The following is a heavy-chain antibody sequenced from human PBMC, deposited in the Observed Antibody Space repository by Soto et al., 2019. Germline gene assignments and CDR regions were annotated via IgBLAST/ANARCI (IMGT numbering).Heavy chain of an antibody. CDR1: GASISGFY. Sequence: SETLSLTCTVSGASISGFYWSWIRKSAGKGLEWIGRIYATGTTDYNPSLKSRVMMSVDTSKKQFSLKLRSVTAADTAVYYCVRDGTKTLRDWFDPWGQGISVTVSS. CDR2: IYATGTT. J-gene: IGHJ5*02. CDR3: VRDGTKTLRDWFDP. V-gene: IGHV4-4*07. D-gene: IGHD1-1*01.